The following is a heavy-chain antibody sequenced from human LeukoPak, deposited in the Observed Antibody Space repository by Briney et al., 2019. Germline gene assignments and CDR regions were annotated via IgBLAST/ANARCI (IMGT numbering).Heavy chain of an antibody. D-gene: IGHD5-18*01. Sequence: PGGSLRLSCAAYGFTFSDSWMTWVRQTPGKELEWVASINPDGSKDDYVGSVKGRFTISRDNAKNSLHLQMSSLRVEDTAVFYCARDRGYTSLDYWGQGTLVAVSS. J-gene: IGHJ4*02. CDR2: INPDGSKD. V-gene: IGHV3-7*01. CDR1: GFTFSDSW. CDR3: ARDRGYTSLDY.